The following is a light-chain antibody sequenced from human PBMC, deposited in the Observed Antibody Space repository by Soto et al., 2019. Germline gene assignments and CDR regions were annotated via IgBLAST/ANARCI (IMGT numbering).Light chain of an antibody. Sequence: QSALTQPTSVSGSPGQSITISCTGTPNEIGTYDYFSWYQQHPGRAPRLLIHGVTTRPSGISDRFSASNSGLTASLTISGLQPEDEADYYCSSFTTNRIYVFGPGTKLTVL. J-gene: IGLJ1*01. V-gene: IGLV2-14*03. CDR1: PNEIGTYDY. CDR3: SSFTTNRIYV. CDR2: GVT.